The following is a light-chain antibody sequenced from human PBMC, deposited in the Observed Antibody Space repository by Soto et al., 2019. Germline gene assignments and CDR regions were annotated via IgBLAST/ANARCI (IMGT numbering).Light chain of an antibody. Sequence: QSALTQSPSASGTPGQGVAISCSGSSSNMGSNTVNWYQHLPGTAPKLLIYNDNQRPSGVPDRFFGSKSGTSASLAITGLQSEDEADYYCAAWDGSLNHILFGGGTKLTVL. J-gene: IGLJ2*01. CDR1: SSNMGSNT. CDR3: AAWDGSLNHIL. V-gene: IGLV1-44*01. CDR2: NDN.